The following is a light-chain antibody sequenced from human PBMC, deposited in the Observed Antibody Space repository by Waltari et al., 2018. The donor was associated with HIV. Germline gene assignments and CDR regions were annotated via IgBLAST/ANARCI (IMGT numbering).Light chain of an antibody. CDR1: SGHSSYA. J-gene: IGLJ3*02. CDR3: QTWGTGIWV. Sequence: QLVLTQSPSASASLGASVKLTCTLSSGHSSYAIAWHQQQPEKGPRYLMNLNSDGSHSKGDGFPDRCSGSSSGAERYLTISSLQSEDEADYYCQTWGTGIWVFGGGTKLTVL. CDR2: LNSDGSH. V-gene: IGLV4-69*01.